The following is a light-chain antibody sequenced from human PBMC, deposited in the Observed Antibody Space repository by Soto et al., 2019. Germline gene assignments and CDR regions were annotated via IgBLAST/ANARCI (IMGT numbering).Light chain of an antibody. V-gene: IGLV3-21*02. CDR3: QVWDSGIDQVV. Sequence: SYELTQPPSMSVAPGQTARIACGGNNIGSRSVHWYQQRPGQAPVLVLYDDTDRPSAIPERFSGSNSGNTATLTISGVEAGDEADYYCQVWDSGIDQVVFGGGTKLTVL. J-gene: IGLJ2*01. CDR2: DDT. CDR1: NIGSRS.